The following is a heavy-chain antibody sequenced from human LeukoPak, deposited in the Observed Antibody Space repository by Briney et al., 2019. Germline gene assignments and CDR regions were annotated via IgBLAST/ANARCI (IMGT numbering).Heavy chain of an antibody. Sequence: SETLSLTCTVSGGSISSGSYYWSWIRQPAGKGLEWIGRIYTSGSTNYNPSLKSRVTISVDTSKNQFSLKLSSVTAADTAVYYCARVRSHPTIFGVVRAFDIWGQGTMVTVSS. D-gene: IGHD3-3*01. V-gene: IGHV4-61*02. CDR3: ARVRSHPTIFGVVRAFDI. CDR1: GGSISSGSYY. J-gene: IGHJ3*02. CDR2: IYTSGST.